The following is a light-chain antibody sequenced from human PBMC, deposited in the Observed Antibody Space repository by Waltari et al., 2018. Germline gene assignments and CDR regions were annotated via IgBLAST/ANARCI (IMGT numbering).Light chain of an antibody. CDR1: QRISSN. Sequence: ELLMTQPPSPLAASPGIRPPLSCRASQRISSNLAWYQQKPGQAPRLLIYGASTRAPGIPFRFSGSGSGTDFTLTISSLQSEDFAVYYCQQYNNWPFTFGQGTKLEIK. CDR2: GAS. V-gene: IGKV3-15*01. J-gene: IGKJ2*01. CDR3: QQYNNWPFT.